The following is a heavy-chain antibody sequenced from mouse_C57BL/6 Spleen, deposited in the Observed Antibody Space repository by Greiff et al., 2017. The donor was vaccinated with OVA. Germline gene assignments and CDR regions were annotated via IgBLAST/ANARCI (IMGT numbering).Heavy chain of an antibody. CDR3: ARGGDYGSIY. D-gene: IGHD1-1*01. CDR2: IDPSDSYT. Sequence: QVQLQQPGAELVKPGASVKLSCKASGYTFTSYLMQWVKQRPGQGLEWIGEIDPSDSYTNYNQKFKGKATLTVDTSSSTAYMQLSSLTSEDSAVYYCARGGDYGSIYWGQGTTLTVAS. J-gene: IGHJ2*01. V-gene: IGHV1-50*01. CDR1: GYTFTSYL.